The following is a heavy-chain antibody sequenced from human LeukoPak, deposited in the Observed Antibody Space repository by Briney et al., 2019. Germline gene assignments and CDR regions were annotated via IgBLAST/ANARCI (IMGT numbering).Heavy chain of an antibody. CDR1: GGSISSYY. CDR3: AGGSGSYYIYYYYYGMDV. D-gene: IGHD3-10*01. Sequence: SETLSLTCTVSGGSISSYYWSWIRQPPGKGLEWIGYIYYSGSTNYNPSLKSRVTISVDTSKNQFSLKLSSVTAADTAVYYCAGGSGSYYIYYYYYGMDVWGQGTTVTVSS. V-gene: IGHV4-59*12. J-gene: IGHJ6*02. CDR2: IYYSGST.